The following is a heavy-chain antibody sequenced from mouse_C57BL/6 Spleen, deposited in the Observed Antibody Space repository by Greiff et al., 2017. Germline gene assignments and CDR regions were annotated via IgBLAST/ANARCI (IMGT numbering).Heavy chain of an antibody. V-gene: IGHV1-82*01. CDR2: IYPGDGDT. CDR3: ARSQNKLYYFDY. CDR1: GYAFSSSW. J-gene: IGHJ2*01. Sequence: QVQLQESGPELVKPGASVKISCKASGYAFSSSWMNWVKQRPGKGLEWIGRIYPGDGDTNYNGKFKGKATLTADKSSSTAYMQLSSLTSEDSAVYFCARSQNKLYYFDYWGQGTTLTVSS. D-gene: IGHD4-1*01.